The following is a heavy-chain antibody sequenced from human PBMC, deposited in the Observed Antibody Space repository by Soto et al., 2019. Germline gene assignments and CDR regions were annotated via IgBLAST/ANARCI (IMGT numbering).Heavy chain of an antibody. CDR1: GGSVSSGSYY. D-gene: IGHD3-22*01. CDR2: IYYSGST. CDR3: ASWDYYDSSKPGPFHY. Sequence: SETLSLTCTVSGGSVSSGSYYWSWIRQPPGKGLEWIGYIYYSGSTNYNPSLKSRVTISVDTSKNQFSLKLSSVTAADTAVYYCASWDYYDSSKPGPFHYWGQGTLVTVSS. J-gene: IGHJ4*02. V-gene: IGHV4-61*01.